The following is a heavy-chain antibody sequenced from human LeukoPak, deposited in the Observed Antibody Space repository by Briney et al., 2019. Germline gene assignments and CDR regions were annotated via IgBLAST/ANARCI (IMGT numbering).Heavy chain of an antibody. J-gene: IGHJ4*02. Sequence: SETLSLTCTVSGGSISSSSYYWGWIRQPPGMGLEWIGSIYYSGSTYYNPSLKSRVTISVDTSKNQFSLKLSSVTAADTAVYYCVVFWSGASHNWGQGTLVTVSS. V-gene: IGHV4-39*01. CDR3: VVFWSGASHN. D-gene: IGHD3-3*01. CDR2: IYYSGST. CDR1: GGSISSSSYY.